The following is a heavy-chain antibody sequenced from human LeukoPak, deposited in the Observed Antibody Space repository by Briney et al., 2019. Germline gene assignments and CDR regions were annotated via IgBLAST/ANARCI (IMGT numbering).Heavy chain of an antibody. V-gene: IGHV1-46*01. CDR1: GYTFTSYY. CDR2: INPSGGST. J-gene: IGHJ5*02. CDR3: ATLAPLGAPGWFDP. Sequence: ASVKVSCKASGYTFTSYYMHWVRQAPGQGLEWMGIINPSGGSTSYAQKFQGRVTLTEDTSTDTAYMELNSLRSEDTAVYYCATLAPLGAPGWFDPWGQGTLVTVSS. D-gene: IGHD6-6*01.